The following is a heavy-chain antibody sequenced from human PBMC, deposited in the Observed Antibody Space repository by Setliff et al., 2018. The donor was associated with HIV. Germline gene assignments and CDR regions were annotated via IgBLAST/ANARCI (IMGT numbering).Heavy chain of an antibody. CDR2: ISYSGST. CDR1: GASIRSQY. D-gene: IGHD5-18*01. Sequence: PSETLSLTFTVSGASIRSQYWSWIRKPPGKGLEWIGYISYSGSTNYNPSLESRVAMSVDTSKQQFSLEVSSVTAADTAVYYCARTRGYSYGTLAGFDYWGRGSLVTVSS. V-gene: IGHV4-59*11. J-gene: IGHJ4*01. CDR3: ARTRGYSYGTLAGFDY.